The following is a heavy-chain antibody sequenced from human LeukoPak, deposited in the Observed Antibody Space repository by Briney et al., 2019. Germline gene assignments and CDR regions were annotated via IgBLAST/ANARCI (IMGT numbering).Heavy chain of an antibody. CDR2: IKQDGSEK. CDR3: ARGDYYGPGSSFIDAFDI. J-gene: IGHJ3*02. D-gene: IGHD3-10*01. V-gene: IGHV3-7*04. Sequence: PGGSLRLSCAASGLTFSSYWMSWVRQAPGKGLEWVANIKQDGSEKYYVDSMKGRFTISRDNAKKSLYLQMNSLRAEDTAVYYCARGDYYGPGSSFIDAFDIWGQGTMVTVSS. CDR1: GLTFSSYW.